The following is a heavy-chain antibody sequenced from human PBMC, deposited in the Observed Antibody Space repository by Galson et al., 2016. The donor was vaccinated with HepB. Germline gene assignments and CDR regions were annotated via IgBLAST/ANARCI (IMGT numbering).Heavy chain of an antibody. V-gene: IGHV5-10-1*01. CDR2: IDPSDSYT. CDR3: ASQKHDCGGDCSASFDY. Sequence: QSGAEVKKPGESLRISCKGSGDSFTSYWISWVRQMPGKGLEWMGRIDPSDSYTNYSPSFQGHVTISADKSISTAYLQWSSLKASDTAMYYCASQKHDCGGDCSASFDYWGQGTLVTVSS. J-gene: IGHJ4*02. CDR1: GDSFTSYW. D-gene: IGHD2-21*02.